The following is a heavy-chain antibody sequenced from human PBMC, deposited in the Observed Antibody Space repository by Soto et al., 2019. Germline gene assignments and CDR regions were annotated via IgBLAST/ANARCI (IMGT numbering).Heavy chain of an antibody. D-gene: IGHD2-2*01. CDR2: IYYSGST. Sequence: PSETLSLTCTVSGGSISSGGYYWSWIRQHPGKGLEWIGYIYYSGSTYYNPSLKSRVTISVDTSKNQFSLKLSSVTAADTAVYYCARERRVVVPAAFNWFDPWGQGTLVTVS. V-gene: IGHV4-31*03. CDR1: GGSISSGGYY. CDR3: ARERRVVVPAAFNWFDP. J-gene: IGHJ5*02.